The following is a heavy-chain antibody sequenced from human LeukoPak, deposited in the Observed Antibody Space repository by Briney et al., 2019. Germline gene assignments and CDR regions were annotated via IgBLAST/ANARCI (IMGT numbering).Heavy chain of an antibody. V-gene: IGHV3-49*04. CDR3: SRDLIAVAENYYYYAMDV. Sequence: PGRSLRLSCTGSGFTLGDYAMSWVRQAPGKGLEWVGFIRSKTFGGTTEYAASVKGRFTLSRDDSKSIAYLQMHSLKTEDTAVYYCSRDLIAVAENYYYYAMDVWGQGTTVTVSS. D-gene: IGHD6-19*01. CDR1: GFTLGDYA. J-gene: IGHJ6*02. CDR2: IRSKTFGGTT.